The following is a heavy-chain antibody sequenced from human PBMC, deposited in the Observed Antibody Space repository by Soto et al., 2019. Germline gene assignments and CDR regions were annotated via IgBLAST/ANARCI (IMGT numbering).Heavy chain of an antibody. CDR2: ISYTGGNT. D-gene: IGHD6-6*01. Sequence: GGSLRLSCAASGFTLSSYAMTWVRQAPGKGLECVSSISYTGGNTYYADSVKGRFAVSRDNSKNTLFLQMNSLRAEDTAVYFCAKDWSSSSPRGYYGMDVWGQGTTVTGSS. CDR3: AKDWSSSSPRGYYGMDV. J-gene: IGHJ6*02. V-gene: IGHV3-23*01. CDR1: GFTLSSYA.